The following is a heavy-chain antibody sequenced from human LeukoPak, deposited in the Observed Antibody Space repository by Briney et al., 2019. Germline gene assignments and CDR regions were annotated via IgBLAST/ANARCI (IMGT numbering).Heavy chain of an antibody. J-gene: IGHJ4*02. CDR1: GYTFTDYY. CDR2: MNPNNGDT. D-gene: IGHD3-10*01. V-gene: IGHV1-2*02. Sequence: ASVKVSCKASGYTFTDYYIHWVRQAPGQGLEWMGWMNPNNGDTNYAQKFQGRVTMTRDTSISTAYMELTRLRSDDTAVYYCARALLYYYTSGSYYNGPFDYWGQGTLVTVSS. CDR3: ARALLYYYTSGSYYNGPFDY.